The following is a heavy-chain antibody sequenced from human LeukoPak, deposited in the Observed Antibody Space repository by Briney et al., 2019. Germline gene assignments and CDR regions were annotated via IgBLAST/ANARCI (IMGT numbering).Heavy chain of an antibody. V-gene: IGHV1-46*01. D-gene: IGHD3-22*01. CDR3: ARDYYDSSGYYYGPDY. J-gene: IGHJ4*02. CDR2: INPSGGST. CDR1: GYTFTSYY. Sequence: GASVKVSCKASGYTFTSYYMHWVRQAPGQGLEWMGIINPSGGSTSYAQKFQGRVTMTRDTSTSTVYMELSSLRSEDAAVYYCARDYYDSSGYYYGPDYWGQGTLVTVSS.